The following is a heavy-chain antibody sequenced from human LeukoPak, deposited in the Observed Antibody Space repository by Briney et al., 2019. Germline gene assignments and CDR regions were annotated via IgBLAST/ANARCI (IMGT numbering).Heavy chain of an antibody. CDR1: GYTFTSYA. CDR3: ARDGDSSGYYAFDI. J-gene: IGHJ3*02. V-gene: IGHV1-3*01. Sequence: ASVKVSCKASGYTFTSYAMHWVRQAPGQRLEWMGWINAGNGNTKYSQKFQGRVTITRDTSASTAYMELSSLRSEDTAVYYCARDGDSSGYYAFDIWGQRTMVTVSS. D-gene: IGHD3-22*01. CDR2: INAGNGNT.